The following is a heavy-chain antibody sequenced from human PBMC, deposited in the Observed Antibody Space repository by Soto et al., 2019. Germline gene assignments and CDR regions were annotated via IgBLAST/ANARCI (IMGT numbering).Heavy chain of an antibody. CDR3: ARGRHWFGP. CDR1: GISITSSY. CDR2: ISDRGDI. V-gene: IGHV4-59*08. Sequence: SETLSLTCTVSGISITSSYWNWFRQSPGKGLEWIGQISDRGDINYNPPLESRVAISTDTSKNQVSLTLTAVNAADTAVYFCARGRHWFGPWGQGALVTVSS. J-gene: IGHJ5*02.